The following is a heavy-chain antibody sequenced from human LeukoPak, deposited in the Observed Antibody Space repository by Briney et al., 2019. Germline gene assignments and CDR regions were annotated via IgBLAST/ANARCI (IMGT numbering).Heavy chain of an antibody. CDR1: GYSFTSYW. CDR2: IYPGDSDT. CDR3: ARFGYSSAWYGGDNWFDP. J-gene: IGHJ5*02. D-gene: IGHD6-19*01. Sequence: GESLKISCKGSGYSFTSYWIGWVRQMPGKGLEWMGIIYPGDSDTRYSPSFQGQVTISADKSISTAYLQWSSLKASDTGMYYCARFGYSSAWYGGDNWFDPWGQGTLVTVSS. V-gene: IGHV5-51*01.